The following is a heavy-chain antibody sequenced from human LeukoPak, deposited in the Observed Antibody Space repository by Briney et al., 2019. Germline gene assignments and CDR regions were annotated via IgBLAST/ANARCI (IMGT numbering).Heavy chain of an antibody. V-gene: IGHV3-30-3*01. Sequence: PGGSLRLSCAASGFTFSSYTMHWVRQAPGKGLEGVAVIFYDAINKYYADSVKGRFTISRDNSKNTLYLQMNSLRTEDTAVYYCARDDGDDISIVNDYYLDSWGQGTLVTVSS. D-gene: IGHD2/OR15-2a*01. CDR3: ARDDGDDISIVNDYYLDS. J-gene: IGHJ4*02. CDR1: GFTFSSYT. CDR2: IFYDAINK.